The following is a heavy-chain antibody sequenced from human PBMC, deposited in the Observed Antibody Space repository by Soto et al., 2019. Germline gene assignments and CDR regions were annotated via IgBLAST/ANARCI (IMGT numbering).Heavy chain of an antibody. Sequence: QVQLQESGPGLVKPSETLSLTCTVSGGSISSYYWSWIRQPPGKGLEWIGYIYYSGSTNYNPSLKSRVTISVDTSKNQFSLKLSSVTAADTAVYYCARGRYYDFWSGYYGDAFDIWGQGTMVTVSS. J-gene: IGHJ3*02. D-gene: IGHD3-3*01. CDR3: ARGRYYDFWSGYYGDAFDI. V-gene: IGHV4-59*01. CDR2: IYYSGST. CDR1: GGSISSYY.